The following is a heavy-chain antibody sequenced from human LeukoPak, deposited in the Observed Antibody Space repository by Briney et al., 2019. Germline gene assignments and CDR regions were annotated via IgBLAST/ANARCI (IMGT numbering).Heavy chain of an antibody. CDR2: IYTDDSGT. Sequence: GGSLRLSCVASGFTFSGYWMNWVRQAPGKGLMWVSRIYTDDSGTSYAASVKGRFTISRGNAKNTLYLQMASLRGDDTAVYYCATGRSTLDYWGQGTLVSVSS. D-gene: IGHD2-2*01. CDR3: ATGRSTLDY. CDR1: GFTFSGYW. J-gene: IGHJ4*02. V-gene: IGHV3-74*01.